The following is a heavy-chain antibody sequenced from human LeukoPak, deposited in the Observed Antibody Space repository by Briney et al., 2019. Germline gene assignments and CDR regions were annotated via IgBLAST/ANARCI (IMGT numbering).Heavy chain of an antibody. CDR2: INPSGGST. CDR3: ASVYLYGMDV. CDR1: GYSLTTYY. D-gene: IGHD2-8*01. J-gene: IGHJ6*02. V-gene: IGHV1-46*01. Sequence: GASVTVSCKASGYSLTTYYMHWVRQAPGQGLEWMAIINPSGGSTNYAQKFQGRVTMTRDTPTNTVYMELSSLRTEDTADYYCASVYLYGMDVWGQGTTVTVSS.